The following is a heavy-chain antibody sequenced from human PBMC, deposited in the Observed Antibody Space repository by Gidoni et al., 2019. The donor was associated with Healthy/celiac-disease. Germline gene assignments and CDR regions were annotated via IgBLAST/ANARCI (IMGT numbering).Heavy chain of an antibody. Sequence: EVQLLESGGGLVQPGGSLRLSCGASGFTFSSYAMSWVRQAPGKGLEWVSAISGSGGSTYYADSVKGRFTISRDNSKNTLYLQMNSLRAEDTAVYYCAKGGPGGYSGYDPNYFDYWGQGTLVTVSS. CDR3: AKGGPGGYSGYDPNYFDY. CDR2: ISGSGGST. J-gene: IGHJ4*02. V-gene: IGHV3-23*01. CDR1: GFTFSSYA. D-gene: IGHD5-12*01.